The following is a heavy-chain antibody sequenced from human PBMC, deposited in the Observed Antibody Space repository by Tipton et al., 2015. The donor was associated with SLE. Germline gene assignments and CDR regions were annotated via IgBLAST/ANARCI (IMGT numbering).Heavy chain of an antibody. Sequence: LSLTCTVSGGSISSANYYWGWLRQPPGKGLDWIGSIYYSGSTSYNPSLKSRVTISVDTSKNQFSLKLSSVTAADTAVYYCASGILTGYAAFDIWGPGTMVTVSS. CDR3: ASGILTGYAAFDI. D-gene: IGHD3-9*01. CDR1: GGSISSANYY. J-gene: IGHJ3*02. V-gene: IGHV4-39*07. CDR2: IYYSGST.